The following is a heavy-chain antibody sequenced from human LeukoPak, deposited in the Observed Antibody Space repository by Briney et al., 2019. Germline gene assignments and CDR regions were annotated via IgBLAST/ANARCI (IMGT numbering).Heavy chain of an antibody. CDR1: GFTVSSNY. CDR2: ISDSGGST. D-gene: IGHD3-3*01. CDR3: AKAFWSGYYTPDAFDI. J-gene: IGHJ3*02. Sequence: PGGSLRLSCVVSGFTVSSNYMSWVRQAPGKGLEWISVISDSGGSTYYADSVKGRFTISRDNSKNTLYLQLNSLRAEDTAVYYCAKAFWSGYYTPDAFDIWGQGTMVTVSS. V-gene: IGHV3-23*01.